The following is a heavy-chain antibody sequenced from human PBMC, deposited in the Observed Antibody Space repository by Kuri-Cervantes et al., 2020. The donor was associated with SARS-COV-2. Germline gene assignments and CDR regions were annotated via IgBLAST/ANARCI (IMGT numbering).Heavy chain of an antibody. CDR2: IIPIFGTA. D-gene: IGHD2-15*01. J-gene: IGHJ5*02. CDR1: GYTFTSYY. Sequence: SVKVSCKASGYTFTSYYMHWVRQAPGQGLEWMGGIIPIFGTANYAQKFQGRVTITADESTGTAYMELSSLRSEDTAVYYWARGGYCSGGSCYLRYNWFDPWGQGTLVTVSS. CDR3: ARGGYCSGGSCYLRYNWFDP. V-gene: IGHV1-69*13.